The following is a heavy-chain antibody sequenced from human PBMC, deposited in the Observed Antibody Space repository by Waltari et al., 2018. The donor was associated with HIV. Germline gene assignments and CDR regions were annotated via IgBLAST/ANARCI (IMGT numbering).Heavy chain of an antibody. D-gene: IGHD3-10*01. J-gene: IGHJ4*02. V-gene: IGHV4-39*01. CDR3: ARSDHRESPLDY. CDR1: RDSIGGSSSY. CDR2: IYFTGTT. Sequence: QVQLQESGPGLVKPSETLSLICTVSRDSIGGSSSYWGWVRQPPGKGLQWVGNIYFTGTTSYNPSLRSRVTISVDTSKNQFSLKVTSVTAADTAFYYCARSDHRESPLDYWGRGTLVTVSS.